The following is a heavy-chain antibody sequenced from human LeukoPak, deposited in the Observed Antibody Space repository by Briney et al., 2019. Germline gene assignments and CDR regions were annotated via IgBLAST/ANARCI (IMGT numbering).Heavy chain of an antibody. CDR3: ARTYYDFWSGYYRPMLYFDY. CDR2: IYYSGST. Sequence: SETLSLTCTVSGGSISSSSYYWGWIRQPPGKGLEWIGSIYYSGSTYYNPSLKSRVTISVDTSKNQFSLKLSSVTAADTAVYYCARTYYDFWSGYYRPMLYFDYWGQGTLVTVSS. D-gene: IGHD3-3*01. CDR1: GGSISSSSYY. V-gene: IGHV4-39*01. J-gene: IGHJ4*02.